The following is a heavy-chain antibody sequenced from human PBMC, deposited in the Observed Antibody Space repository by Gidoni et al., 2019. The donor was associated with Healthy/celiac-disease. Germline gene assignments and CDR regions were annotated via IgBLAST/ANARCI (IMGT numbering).Heavy chain of an antibody. CDR3: TTSLGIQLWLY. CDR2: IKSKTDGGTT. CDR1: GFPFSNAW. Sequence: EVQLVESGGGLVKPGGSLRLSCAASGFPFSNAWMNCVRQAPGKGLEWVGRIKSKTDGGTTDYAAPVKGRFTISRDDSKNTLYLQMNSLKTEDTAVYYCTTSLGIQLWLYWGQGTLVTVSS. D-gene: IGHD5-18*01. V-gene: IGHV3-15*07. J-gene: IGHJ4*02.